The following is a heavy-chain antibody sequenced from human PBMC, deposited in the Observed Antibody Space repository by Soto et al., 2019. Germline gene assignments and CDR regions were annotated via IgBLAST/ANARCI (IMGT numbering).Heavy chain of an antibody. CDR1: GFTFRSYG. D-gene: IGHD3-9*01. V-gene: IGHV3-30*18. Sequence: QVQLVESGGGVIQPGRSLRLSCAASGFTFRSYGMHWVRQAPGKGLEWVGVISHDGNNKYYADSVKGRFTISRDNSKNTLYLQMNNLRAEDTAVYYCAKEATLRSLDWLLWDWGQGTLVTVSS. CDR2: ISHDGNNK. CDR3: AKEATLRSLDWLLWD. J-gene: IGHJ4*02.